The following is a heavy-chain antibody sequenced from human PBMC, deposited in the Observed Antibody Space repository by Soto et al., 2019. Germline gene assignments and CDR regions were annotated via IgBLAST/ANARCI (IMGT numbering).Heavy chain of an antibody. V-gene: IGHV4-59*01. CDR3: ARDVYSSSSAAFDI. J-gene: IGHJ3*02. Sequence: PSETLSLTCTVSGGSISSYYWSWIRQPPGKGLEWIGYIYYSGSTNYNPSLKSRVTISVDTSKNQFSLKLSSVTAADTAVYYCARDVYSSSSAAFDIWGQGKMVTVSS. D-gene: IGHD6-13*01. CDR2: IYYSGST. CDR1: GGSISSYY.